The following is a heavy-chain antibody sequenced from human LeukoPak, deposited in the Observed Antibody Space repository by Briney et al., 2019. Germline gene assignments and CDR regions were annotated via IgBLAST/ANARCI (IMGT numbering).Heavy chain of an antibody. D-gene: IGHD5-12*01. CDR1: GFTFSSFI. CDR3: TTRLRNHFDY. CDR2: ISDGSRDT. V-gene: IGHV3-23*01. J-gene: IGHJ4*02. Sequence: QPGGSLRLSGATSGFTFSSFIMNWVRQAPGKGLEWVSTISDGSRDTHYAGSVKGRFTISRDDSQNIVYLQMDSLRAEDTALYYCTTRLRNHFDYWGQGAQVTVSS.